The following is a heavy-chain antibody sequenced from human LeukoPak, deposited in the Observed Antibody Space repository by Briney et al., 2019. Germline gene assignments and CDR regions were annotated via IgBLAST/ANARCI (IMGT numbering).Heavy chain of an antibody. Sequence: GGSLRLSCAASGFTFSSYSMNWVRQAPGKGLEWVSSISSSSSYIYYADSVKGRFTISRDNAKNSLYLQMNSLRAEDTAVYYCARLRRRNAYCGGDCPGYFQHWGQGTLDTVSS. CDR2: ISSSSSYI. D-gene: IGHD2-21*02. J-gene: IGHJ1*01. CDR3: ARLRRRNAYCGGDCPGYFQH. V-gene: IGHV3-21*01. CDR1: GFTFSSYS.